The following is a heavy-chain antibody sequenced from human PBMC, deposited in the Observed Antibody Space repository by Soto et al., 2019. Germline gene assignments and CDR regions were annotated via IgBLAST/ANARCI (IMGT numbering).Heavy chain of an antibody. V-gene: IGHV3-49*03. CDR2: IRSKAYGGTT. J-gene: IGHJ6*02. CDR3: TRGLFGLTPTDYYYYGMDV. D-gene: IGHD3-16*01. Sequence: HPGGSLRLSCTASGFTFGDYAMSWFRQAPGKGLEWVGFIRSKAYGGTTEYAASVKGRFTISRDDSKSIAYLQMNSLKTEDTAVYYCTRGLFGLTPTDYYYYGMDVWGQWTTVTVSS. CDR1: GFTFGDYA.